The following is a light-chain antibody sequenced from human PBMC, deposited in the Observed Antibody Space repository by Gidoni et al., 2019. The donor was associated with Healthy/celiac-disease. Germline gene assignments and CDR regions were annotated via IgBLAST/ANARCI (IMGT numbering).Light chain of an antibody. CDR3: CSYAGSLYWV. Sequence: QSALTQPRSVSGSPGQSVTISCPGTSSDVGGYNYVSWYQQHPGKAPKLMIYDVSKRPSGVPDRFSGSKSGNTASLTISGLQAEDEADYYCCSYAGSLYWVFGGGTKLTVL. V-gene: IGLV2-11*01. CDR1: SSDVGGYNY. J-gene: IGLJ3*02. CDR2: DVS.